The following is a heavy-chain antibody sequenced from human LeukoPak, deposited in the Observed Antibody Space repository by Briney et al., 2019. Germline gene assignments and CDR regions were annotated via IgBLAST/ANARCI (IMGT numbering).Heavy chain of an antibody. D-gene: IGHD4-11*01. CDR1: GFTFNTYS. J-gene: IGHJ4*02. CDR3: AKDPEPTVEDY. V-gene: IGHV3-23*01. CDR2: ISGSGGST. Sequence: SGGSLRLSCAATGFTFNTYSMNWVRQAPGKGLEWVSAISGSGGSTYYADSVKGRFTISRDNSKNTLYLQMNSLRAEDTAVYYCAKDPEPTVEDYWGQGTLVTVSS.